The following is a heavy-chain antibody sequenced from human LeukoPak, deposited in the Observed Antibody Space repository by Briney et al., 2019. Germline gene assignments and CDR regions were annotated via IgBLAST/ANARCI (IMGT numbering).Heavy chain of an antibody. D-gene: IGHD2-2*01. CDR1: GGSFSGYY. J-gene: IGHJ5*02. V-gene: IGHV4-34*01. Sequence: SETLSLTCAVYGGSFSGYYWSWIRQPPGKGLEWIGEINHNGSTNYNPSLKSRVTISVDTSKNQFSLKLSSVTAADTAVYYCARRRPKIYCSSTSCPKGGFDPWGQGTLVTVSS. CDR3: ARRRPKIYCSSTSCPKGGFDP. CDR2: INHNGST.